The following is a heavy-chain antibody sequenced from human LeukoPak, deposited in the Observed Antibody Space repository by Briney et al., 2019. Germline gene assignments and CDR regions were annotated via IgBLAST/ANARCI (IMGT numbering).Heavy chain of an antibody. Sequence: GASVKVSCKASGYTFTGYYMHWVRQAPGQGLEWMGWINPNSGGTNYAQKFQGRVTMTRDTSISTAYMALSRLRSDDTAVYYCAREDPYYDFWSGSPAFDYWGQGTLVTVSS. J-gene: IGHJ4*02. V-gene: IGHV1-2*02. CDR1: GYTFTGYY. CDR2: INPNSGGT. CDR3: AREDPYYDFWSGSPAFDY. D-gene: IGHD3-3*01.